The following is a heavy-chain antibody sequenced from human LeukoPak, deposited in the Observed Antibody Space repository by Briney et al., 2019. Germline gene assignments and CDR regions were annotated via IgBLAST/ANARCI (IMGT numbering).Heavy chain of an antibody. Sequence: PGGSLRLSCAASGFTFSSYAMSWVRQAPGKGLEWVSAISGSGGSTYYADSVKGRFTISRDNSKNTLYLQMNSLRAEDTAVYYCARVAIQLWSYDYVWGSHRSGNYYFDYWGQGTLVTVSS. CDR2: ISGSGGST. CDR1: GFTFSSYA. CDR3: ARVAIQLWSYDYVWGSHRSGNYYFDY. J-gene: IGHJ4*02. D-gene: IGHD3-16*02. V-gene: IGHV3-23*01.